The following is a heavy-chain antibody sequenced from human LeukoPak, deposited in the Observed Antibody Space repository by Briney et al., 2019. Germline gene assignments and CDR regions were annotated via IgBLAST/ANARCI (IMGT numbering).Heavy chain of an antibody. J-gene: IGHJ6*02. D-gene: IGHD4-17*01. CDR2: IIPIFGTA. V-gene: IGHV1-69*13. Sequence: GASVKVSCKASGGTFSSYAISWVRQAPGQGLEWMGGIIPIFGTANCAQKFQGRVTITADESTSTAYMELSSLRSEDTAVYYCARGITDYGYYYGMDVWGQGTTVTVSS. CDR3: ARGITDYGYYYGMDV. CDR1: GGTFSSYA.